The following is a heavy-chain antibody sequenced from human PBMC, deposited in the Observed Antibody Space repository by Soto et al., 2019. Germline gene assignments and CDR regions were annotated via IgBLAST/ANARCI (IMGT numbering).Heavy chain of an antibody. D-gene: IGHD4-17*01. CDR3: AREEPGDYDNFYYGMDV. J-gene: IGHJ6*02. V-gene: IGHV3-33*01. Sequence: HVQVVESGGGVVQPGRSLRLSCATAGFTFRSDGMHWVRQAPGKGLEWVAFVWPDGSKKYYGDSVKGRFTISRDNSNNQLYLQMNSLRAEDTAIYCCAREEPGDYDNFYYGMDVWGRGTTVTVSS. CDR2: VWPDGSKK. CDR1: GFTFRSDG.